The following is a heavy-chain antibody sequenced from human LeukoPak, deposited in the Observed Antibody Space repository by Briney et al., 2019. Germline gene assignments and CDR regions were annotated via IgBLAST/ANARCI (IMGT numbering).Heavy chain of an antibody. V-gene: IGHV4-34*01. D-gene: IGHD6-19*01. CDR1: GGSFSGYY. CDR2: INHSGST. Sequence: SGTLSLTCAVYGGSFSGYYWSWIRQPPGKGLEWIGEINHSGSTNYNPSLKSRVTISVDTSKNQFSLKLSSVTAADTAVYYCATRIAVAGTGWFDPWGQGTLLTVSS. J-gene: IGHJ5*02. CDR3: ATRIAVAGTGWFDP.